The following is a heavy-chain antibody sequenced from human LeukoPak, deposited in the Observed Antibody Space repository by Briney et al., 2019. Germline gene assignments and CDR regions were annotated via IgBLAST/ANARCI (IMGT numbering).Heavy chain of an antibody. V-gene: IGHV3-21*01. CDR2: ISSSSSYI. Sequence: GGSLRLSCAASGFTFSSYSMNWVRQAPVKGLEWVSSISSSSSYIYYADSVKGRFTISRDNAKNSLYLQMNSLRAEDTAVYYCARFGFGELYDALDIWGQGTMVTVSS. CDR1: GFTFSSYS. J-gene: IGHJ3*02. CDR3: ARFGFGELYDALDI. D-gene: IGHD3-10*01.